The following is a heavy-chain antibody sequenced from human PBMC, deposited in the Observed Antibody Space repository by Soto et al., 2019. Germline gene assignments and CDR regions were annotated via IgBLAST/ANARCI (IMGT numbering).Heavy chain of an antibody. Sequence: EVQLLESGGGLVQPGGSLRLSCAASGFTFSSYAMTWVRQAPGKGLEWVSAISGSGASTYYADSVKGRFTISRDSSKYMLYLQMNSLRAEDTAVYYCAKAGDTYYYGSGSPPDYWGQGTLVTVSS. V-gene: IGHV3-23*01. CDR1: GFTFSSYA. J-gene: IGHJ4*02. CDR2: ISGSGAST. D-gene: IGHD3-10*01. CDR3: AKAGDTYYYGSGSPPDY.